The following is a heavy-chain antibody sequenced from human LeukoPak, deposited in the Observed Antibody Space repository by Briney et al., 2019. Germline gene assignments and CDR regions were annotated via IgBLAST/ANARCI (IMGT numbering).Heavy chain of an antibody. V-gene: IGHV3-48*04. CDR3: ARDSQWLPPALYYYYYGMDV. D-gene: IGHD6-19*01. Sequence: GGSLRLSCAASGFTFSSYSMSWVRQAPGKGLEWVSYIGGSSSPIYYADSVKGRFTISRDNAKNSLYLQMTSLRAEDTAVYYCARDSQWLPPALYYYYYGMDVWGQGTTVTVSS. J-gene: IGHJ6*02. CDR1: GFTFSSYS. CDR2: IGGSSSPI.